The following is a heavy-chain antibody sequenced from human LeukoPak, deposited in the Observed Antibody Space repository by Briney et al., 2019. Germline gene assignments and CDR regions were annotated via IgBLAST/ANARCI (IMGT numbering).Heavy chain of an antibody. CDR1: GFTFSSYS. V-gene: IGHV3-48*01. D-gene: IGHD3-10*01. J-gene: IGHJ4*02. CDR3: ARVRWFGELLWGYFDY. CDR2: ISSSSSTI. Sequence: GGSLRLSCAASGFTFSSYSMNWVRQAPGKGLEWVSYISSSSSTIYYADSVKGRFTISRDNAKNSLYLQMNSLRAEDTAVYYCARVRWFGELLWGYFDYWGQGTLVTVSS.